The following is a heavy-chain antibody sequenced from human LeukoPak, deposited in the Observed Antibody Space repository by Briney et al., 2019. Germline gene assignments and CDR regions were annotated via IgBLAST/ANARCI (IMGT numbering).Heavy chain of an antibody. D-gene: IGHD3-10*01. Sequence: PSETLSLTCTVSGGSISSYYWSWIRQPAGKGLEWIGRIYTSGSTNYNPSLKSRVTMSVDTSKNQFSLKLSSVTAADTAVYYCAREISDYYGSGSHPYYYYYMDVWGKGTTVTVSS. J-gene: IGHJ6*03. V-gene: IGHV4-4*07. CDR3: AREISDYYGSGSHPYYYYYMDV. CDR1: GGSISSYY. CDR2: IYTSGST.